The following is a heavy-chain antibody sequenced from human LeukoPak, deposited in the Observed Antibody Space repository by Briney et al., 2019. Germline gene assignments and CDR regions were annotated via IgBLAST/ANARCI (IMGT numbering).Heavy chain of an antibody. Sequence: PGGSLRLSCAASGFTFSSYWMHWVRQVPGKGLVWVSRINSDGSSTSFADSVKGRFTISRDNAKNTLYLQMNSLRAEDTAVYFCARGGAVSGTVLVYWGQGTMVTVSS. J-gene: IGHJ4*02. D-gene: IGHD6-19*01. CDR3: ARGGAVSGTVLVY. V-gene: IGHV3-74*01. CDR2: INSDGSST. CDR1: GFTFSSYW.